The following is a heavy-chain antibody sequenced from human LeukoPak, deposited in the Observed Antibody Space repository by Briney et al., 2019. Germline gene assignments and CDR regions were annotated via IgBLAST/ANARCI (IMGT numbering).Heavy chain of an antibody. V-gene: IGHV3-23*01. D-gene: IGHD3-16*01. J-gene: IGHJ4*02. CDR3: AKGVGEFAFGVDS. Sequence: GGSLRLSCVASGFTFSTYAMSWVRQAPGKGLEWVSGISGRGDSTYNADSVKGRFTVSRDNSKNTLYLQMNSLTAADTAVYYCAKGVGEFAFGVDSWGQGALVTVSS. CDR2: ISGRGDST. CDR1: GFTFSTYA.